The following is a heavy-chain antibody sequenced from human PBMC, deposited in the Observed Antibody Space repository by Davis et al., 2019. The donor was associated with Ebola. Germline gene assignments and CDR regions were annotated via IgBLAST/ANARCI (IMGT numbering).Heavy chain of an antibody. D-gene: IGHD3-10*01. CDR1: GFMFRTYT. Sequence: GESLKISCAASGFMFRTYTMHWVRQAPGKGLEWVAVIPYDGNDISYAESVRGRFTISRDNSKNTLYLQMNSLRAEDTAVYYCARDRALYYYGSGALDYWGQGTLVTVSS. V-gene: IGHV3-30*04. CDR3: ARDRALYYYGSGALDY. CDR2: IPYDGNDI. J-gene: IGHJ4*02.